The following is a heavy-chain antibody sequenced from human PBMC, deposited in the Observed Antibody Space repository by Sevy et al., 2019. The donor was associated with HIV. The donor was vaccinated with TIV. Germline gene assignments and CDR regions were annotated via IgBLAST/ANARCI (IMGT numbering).Heavy chain of an antibody. CDR3: ARDEGMEVIGSIYKYHFYGFDV. CDR1: GFTLSDYA. Sequence: GGSLRLSCTASGFTLSDYAMSWIRQTPGKGLEWIAFVSRTRNFIYYAESVRGRFTISRDNAKDSLYLQMNSLRADDTAVYYCARDEGMEVIGSIYKYHFYGFDVWGLGTTVTVSS. CDR2: VSRTRNFI. D-gene: IGHD3-10*01. V-gene: IGHV3-11*01. J-gene: IGHJ6*02.